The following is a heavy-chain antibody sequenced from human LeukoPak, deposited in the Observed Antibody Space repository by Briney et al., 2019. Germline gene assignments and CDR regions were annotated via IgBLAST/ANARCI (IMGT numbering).Heavy chain of an antibody. J-gene: IGHJ4*02. CDR1: GFTFSSYG. CDR2: ISGNGGSR. CDR3: ARDAGYVRFDF. V-gene: IGHV3-64*01. D-gene: IGHD5-18*01. Sequence: GGSLRLSCAASGFTFSSYGMSWVRQAPGKGLEWVSAISGNGGSREYANSVKGRFTISRDNSRNTLYLQMGSLRAEDMAVYYCARDAGYVRFDFWGQGTLATVSS.